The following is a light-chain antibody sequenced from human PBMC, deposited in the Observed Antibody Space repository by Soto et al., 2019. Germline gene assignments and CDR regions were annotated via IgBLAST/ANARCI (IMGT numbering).Light chain of an antibody. CDR3: QQYGSSPWT. J-gene: IGKJ1*01. Sequence: EIVLTQSPGTLSLSPGEGATLSCRASQSVSSSYFAWYQQKPGQAPRLLIYIASTRAPGIPDSFSGSGSGTDFTLTISRLEPEDFAVYYCQQYGSSPWTFGQGTKVEIK. V-gene: IGKV3-20*01. CDR2: IAS. CDR1: QSVSSSY.